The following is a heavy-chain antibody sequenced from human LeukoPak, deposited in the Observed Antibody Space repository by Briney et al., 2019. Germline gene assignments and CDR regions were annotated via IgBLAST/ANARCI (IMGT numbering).Heavy chain of an antibody. V-gene: IGHV1-2*02. J-gene: IGHJ3*02. CDR1: GYTFTGYY. CDR2: INPNSGGT. D-gene: IGHD5-24*01. CDR3: ARDREVLRAFDI. Sequence: ASVKVSCKASGYTFTGYYMHWVRQAPGQGLEWMGWINPNSGGTNYAQKFQGRVTMTRDTSSSTEYMALSRLTSADTAVYYCARDREVLRAFDIWGQGTMVTVSS.